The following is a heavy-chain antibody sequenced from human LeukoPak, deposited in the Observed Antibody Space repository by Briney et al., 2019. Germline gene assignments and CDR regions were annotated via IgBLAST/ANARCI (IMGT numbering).Heavy chain of an antibody. D-gene: IGHD3-3*01. Sequence: SEALSLTCTVSGGSISSGVYYWSWIRQPPGKGLEWGGYIYYSGSTYYNPSLKSRVTISVDTSKNQFSLKLSSVTAADTAVYYCARVRTNYDFWSGTLDYWGQGTLVTVSS. J-gene: IGHJ4*02. CDR1: GGSISSGVYY. CDR2: IYYSGST. CDR3: ARVRTNYDFWSGTLDY. V-gene: IGHV4-31*03.